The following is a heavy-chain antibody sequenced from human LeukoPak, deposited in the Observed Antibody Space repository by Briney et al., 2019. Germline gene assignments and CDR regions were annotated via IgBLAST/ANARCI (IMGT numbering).Heavy chain of an antibody. CDR2: ISYDGSNK. J-gene: IGHJ4*02. CDR3: AREGTGSSLDY. V-gene: IGHV3-30*04. CDR1: GFTFSSFA. D-gene: IGHD1-26*01. Sequence: GGSLRLSCAASGFTFSSFAMHWVRQAPGKGLEWVALISYDGSNKYYADSVKGRFTISRDNSKNTLYLQMNSLRAEDTAVYYCAREGTGSSLDYWGQGTLVTVSS.